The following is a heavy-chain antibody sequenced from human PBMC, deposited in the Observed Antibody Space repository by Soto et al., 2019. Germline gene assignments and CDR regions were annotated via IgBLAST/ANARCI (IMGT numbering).Heavy chain of an antibody. V-gene: IGHV1-8*01. CDR3: ARADYYDRRGYLLPCGY. CDR1: GYTFTSYD. D-gene: IGHD3-22*01. CDR2: MNPNSGNT. Sequence: QVQLVQSGAEVKKPGASVKVSCKASGYTFTSYDINWVRQATGQGLEWMGWMNPNSGNTGYAQKFQGRVTMTRNTAISTAYSELSILRSEDTAVYYCARADYYDRRGYLLPCGYWGQGTLVTVSS. J-gene: IGHJ4*02.